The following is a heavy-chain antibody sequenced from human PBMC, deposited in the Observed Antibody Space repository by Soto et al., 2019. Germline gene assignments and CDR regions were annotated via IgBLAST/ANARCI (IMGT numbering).Heavy chain of an antibody. V-gene: IGHV3-30*18. Sequence: QVQLVESGGGVVQPGASLRLSCAASGFDFRSYAMHWVRQAPGKGLEWVGVISYDGGNIYYADSVKGRFTISRDNSKNTLYVQVKSLRPEDTAVYYCAKGILSAKIAPYAMDVWGQGTTVTVSS. CDR2: ISYDGGNI. D-gene: IGHD2-21*01. CDR1: GFDFRSYA. J-gene: IGHJ6*02. CDR3: AKGILSAKIAPYAMDV.